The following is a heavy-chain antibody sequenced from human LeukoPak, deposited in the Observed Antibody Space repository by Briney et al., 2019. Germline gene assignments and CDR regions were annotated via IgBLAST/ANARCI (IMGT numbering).Heavy chain of an antibody. Sequence: SETLSLTCAVEGGSVSGYYWSWIRQPPGKGLEWIGEINHIGSTNYNTSLKSRVTISVDTSKNQFSLKLSSVTAADTAVYYCARAPWGSYRRFDYWGQGTLVTVSS. J-gene: IGHJ4*02. V-gene: IGHV4-34*01. CDR1: GGSVSGYY. CDR2: INHIGST. D-gene: IGHD3-16*02. CDR3: ARAPWGSYRRFDY.